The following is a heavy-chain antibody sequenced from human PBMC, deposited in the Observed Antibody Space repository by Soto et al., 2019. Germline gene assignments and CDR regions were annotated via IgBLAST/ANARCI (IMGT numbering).Heavy chain of an antibody. J-gene: IGHJ5*02. Sequence: ASVKVSCKASGYTFTSYYMHWVRQAPGQGLEWMGIINPSGGSTSYAQKFQGRVTMTRDTSTSTVYMGLSSLRSEDTAVYYCARDHRITMVRGVLSGWFDPWGQGTLVTVSS. CDR2: INPSGGST. V-gene: IGHV1-46*01. CDR1: GYTFTSYY. CDR3: ARDHRITMVRGVLSGWFDP. D-gene: IGHD3-10*01.